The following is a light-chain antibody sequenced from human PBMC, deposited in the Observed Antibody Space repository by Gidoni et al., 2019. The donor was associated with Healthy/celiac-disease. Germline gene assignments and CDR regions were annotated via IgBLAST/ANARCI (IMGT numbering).Light chain of an antibody. V-gene: IGKV4-1*01. CDR1: QSVLYSSNNKNY. Sequence: DIVMTQSPDSLAVSLGERATINCKSSQSVLYSSNNKNYLAWYQQKPGQPPKLRIYWASTRESGVPDRFSGSGSGTDFTLTISSLQAEDVAVYYCQQYYSTPPRTFXQXTKVEIK. CDR3: QQYYSTPPRT. CDR2: WAS. J-gene: IGKJ1*01.